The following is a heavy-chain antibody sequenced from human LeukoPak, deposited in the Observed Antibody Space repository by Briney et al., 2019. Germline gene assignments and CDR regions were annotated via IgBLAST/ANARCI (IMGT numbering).Heavy chain of an antibody. J-gene: IGHJ4*02. CDR1: GYTLTELS. Sequence: ASVKVSCKVSGYTLTELSMHWVRQAPGKGLEWMGGFDPEDGETIYAQKFQGRVTMTEDTSTDTAYMELSSLRSEDTAVYYCATGWFGELPFDYWGQGTLVTVSS. D-gene: IGHD3-10*01. CDR3: ATGWFGELPFDY. CDR2: FDPEDGET. V-gene: IGHV1-24*01.